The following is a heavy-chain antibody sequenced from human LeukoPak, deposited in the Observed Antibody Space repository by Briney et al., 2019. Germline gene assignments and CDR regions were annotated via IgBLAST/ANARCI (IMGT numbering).Heavy chain of an antibody. D-gene: IGHD4-11*01. Sequence: GGSLRLSCVVSGLTVSSNYMSWVRQAPGKGLEWVSVIYSGGTTNYADAVKGRFLVYRDNSKNTLYLQMNSLRAEDTAVYYCASKLTTGYWGQGTLVTVSS. CDR2: IYSGGTT. CDR3: ASKLTTGY. J-gene: IGHJ4*02. V-gene: IGHV3-66*01. CDR1: GLTVSSNY.